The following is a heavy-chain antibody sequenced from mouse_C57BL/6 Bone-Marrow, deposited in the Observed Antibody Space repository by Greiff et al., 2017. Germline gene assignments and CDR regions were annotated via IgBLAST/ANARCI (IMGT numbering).Heavy chain of an antibody. V-gene: IGHV1-81*01. J-gene: IGHJ3*01. CDR2: IYPRSGNT. CDR1: GYTFTSYG. D-gene: IGHD1-1*01. Sequence: VQLQQSGAELARPGASVKLSCKASGYTFTSYGISWVKQRTGQGLEWIGEIYPRSGNTYYNEKFKGKATLTADKSSSTAYMELRSLTSEDSAVYFCAREALLRAWFAYWGQGTLVTVSA. CDR3: AREALLRAWFAY.